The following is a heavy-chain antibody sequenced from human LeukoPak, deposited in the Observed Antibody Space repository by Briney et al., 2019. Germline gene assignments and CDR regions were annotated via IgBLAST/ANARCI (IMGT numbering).Heavy chain of an antibody. CDR3: ARDWSSGYDYAFDY. CDR1: GFTFSSYS. Sequence: GGSLRLSCAASGFTFSSYSMNWVRQAPGKGLEWVSSISSSSSYIYYADSVKGRFTVSRDNAKNSLYLQMNSLRAEDTAVYYCARDWSSGYDYAFDYWGQGTLVTVSS. CDR2: ISSSSSYI. V-gene: IGHV3-21*01. D-gene: IGHD5-12*01. J-gene: IGHJ4*02.